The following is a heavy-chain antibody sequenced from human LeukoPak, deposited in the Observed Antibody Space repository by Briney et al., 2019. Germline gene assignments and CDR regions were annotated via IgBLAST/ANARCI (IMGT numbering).Heavy chain of an antibody. V-gene: IGHV3-33*06. CDR2: IWYDGSNK. J-gene: IGHJ5*02. Sequence: PGRSLRLSCAASGFTLSSYGLHWVRQAPGKGLEWVAVIWYDGSNKYYADSVKGRFTISRDNSNNTLYLQMNSLRAEDTAVYYCAKASLAVAGIFDPWGQGTLVTVSS. CDR1: GFTLSSYG. CDR3: AKASLAVAGIFDP. D-gene: IGHD6-19*01.